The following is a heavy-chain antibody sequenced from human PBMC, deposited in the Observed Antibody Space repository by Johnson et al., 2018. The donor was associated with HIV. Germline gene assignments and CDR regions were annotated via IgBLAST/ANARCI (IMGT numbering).Heavy chain of an antibody. CDR3: ARDGYYDRSGYWGLDAFDV. D-gene: IGHD3-22*01. Sequence: VQLMESGGGLVQPGGSLRLSCTASGFAFSGYAMHWVRQAPGKGLEYVSSISSNGGGTYYANSVRGRFTISRDNSKNTLYLQMGSLRVEDMAVYYCARDGYYDRSGYWGLDAFDVWGQGTMVTVSS. J-gene: IGHJ3*01. V-gene: IGHV3-64*01. CDR2: ISSNGGGT. CDR1: GFAFSGYA.